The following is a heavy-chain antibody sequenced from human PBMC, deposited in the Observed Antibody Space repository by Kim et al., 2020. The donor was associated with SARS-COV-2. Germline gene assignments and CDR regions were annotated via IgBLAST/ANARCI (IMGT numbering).Heavy chain of an antibody. CDR1: GLSFGSSA. Sequence: GGSLRLSCAASGLSFGSSAMSWVRQAPGKGLEWVAVISYNGRSTYYADSVKGRFTISRDNSKNTLYLQMNSLRVEDTAVFYCARDNYHEYGSLSDY. CDR3: ARDNYHEYGSLSDY. V-gene: IGHV3-30-3*01. CDR2: ISYNGRST. J-gene: IGHJ4*01. D-gene: IGHD3-22*01.